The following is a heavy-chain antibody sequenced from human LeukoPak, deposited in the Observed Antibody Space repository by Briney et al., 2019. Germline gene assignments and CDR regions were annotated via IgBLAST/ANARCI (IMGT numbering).Heavy chain of an antibody. CDR3: ARDQLRGGPLDN. D-gene: IGHD3-10*01. CDR1: GDSISSGSYY. V-gene: IGHV4-61*02. Sequence: PSETLSLTCTVSGDSISSGSYYWTWVRQSSGRELQWIGRVYITGTTNYNPSFKSRVSISLDTSRNQFSLNLTSVTAADTAVYYCARDQLRGGPLDNWGQGTLVTVSS. CDR2: VYITGTT. J-gene: IGHJ4*02.